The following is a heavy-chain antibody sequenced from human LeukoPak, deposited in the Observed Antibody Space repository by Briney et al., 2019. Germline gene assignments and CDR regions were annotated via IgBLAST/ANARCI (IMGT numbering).Heavy chain of an antibody. J-gene: IGHJ4*02. CDR1: GFTFSSYS. CDR3: ARDRGGGYSHFDY. CDR2: ISSSSSTI. V-gene: IGHV3-48*01. D-gene: IGHD5-24*01. Sequence: GGSLRLSCAASGFTFSSYSMNWVRQAPGKGLEWVSYISSSSSTIYYADSVKGRFTISRDNAKNSLYLQMNSLRAEDTAVYYCARDRGGGYSHFDYWGQGTLVTVSS.